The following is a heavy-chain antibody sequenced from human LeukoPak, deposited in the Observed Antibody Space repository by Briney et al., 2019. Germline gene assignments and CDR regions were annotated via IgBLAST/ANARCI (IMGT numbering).Heavy chain of an antibody. CDR3: ARVRLASFYYGMDV. V-gene: IGHV3-30-3*01. CDR1: GFTFSTYT. J-gene: IGHJ6*02. CDR2: ISYDGNNK. D-gene: IGHD3-9*01. Sequence: PGGSLRLSCAASGFTFSTYTMHWDRQAPGKGLEWVAVISYDGNNKYYADSVKGRFTISRDNSKNTLYLQMNSLRVDDTAVYYCARVRLASFYYGMDVWGQGTTVAVSS.